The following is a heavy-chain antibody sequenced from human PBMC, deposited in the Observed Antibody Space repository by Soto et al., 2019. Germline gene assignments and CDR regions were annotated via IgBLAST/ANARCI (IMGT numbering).Heavy chain of an antibody. Sequence: QLQLQESGPGLVKPSETLSLTCTVSGGSVSSNSYSWGWVRESPGNGLEWIGTNYSNDNNHYNPSLLSRVTTSVDTTKYQFPLRLNYVTAAYTAVYYCARLDGYCVSTKCHASYGMDVWGQGTTVTVSS. D-gene: IGHD2-2*03. J-gene: IGHJ6*02. V-gene: IGHV4-39*01. CDR2: NYSNDNN. CDR1: GGSVSSNSYS. CDR3: ARLDGYCVSTKCHASYGMDV.